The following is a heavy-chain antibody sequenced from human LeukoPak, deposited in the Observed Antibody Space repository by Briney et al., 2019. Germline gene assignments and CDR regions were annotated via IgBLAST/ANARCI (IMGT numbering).Heavy chain of an antibody. V-gene: IGHV5-51*01. CDR1: GYSFISYW. CDR2: IYPPDSDT. D-gene: IGHD1-26*01. Sequence: GESLKISCKGSGYSFISYWIVWVRQMPGKGLEWMGSIYPPDSDTKYSPSFQGQVTISADKSISTAYLQWSSLKASDTAMYYCARHRLMSGTAGPFYYWGQGTLVTVSS. CDR3: ARHRLMSGTAGPFYY. J-gene: IGHJ4*02.